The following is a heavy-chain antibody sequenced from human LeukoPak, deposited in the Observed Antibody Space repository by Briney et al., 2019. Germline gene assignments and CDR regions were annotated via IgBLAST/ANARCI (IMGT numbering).Heavy chain of an antibody. D-gene: IGHD5-18*01. CDR1: GFTFSNFA. CDR2: ISGGGRSI. Sequence: GGSLRLSCAASGFTFSNFAMTWVRQAPGKGLEWVSGISGGGRSIYYTDSVKGRFTVSRDNSKNTLCLQMNSLRAEDTAVYYCARDRTAGYDSDYWGQGTLVTVSS. J-gene: IGHJ4*02. CDR3: ARDRTAGYDSDY. V-gene: IGHV3-23*01.